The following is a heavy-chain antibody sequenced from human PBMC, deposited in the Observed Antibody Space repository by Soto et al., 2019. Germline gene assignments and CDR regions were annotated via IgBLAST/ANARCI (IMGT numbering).Heavy chain of an antibody. V-gene: IGHV1-69*06. CDR1: GGTFSSNA. J-gene: IGHJ4*02. CDR3: AVTVTGSRSPLAH. Sequence: QVQLVQSGAEVKKPGSSVKVSCKASGGTFSSNAISWVRQAPGQGLEWMGGIIPIYASPNYAQNFQGRVNVTSYKATSTAYLELSGLKFADSANYYCAVTVTGSRSPLAHWGRGTLVIVSS. D-gene: IGHD3-9*01. CDR2: IIPIYASP.